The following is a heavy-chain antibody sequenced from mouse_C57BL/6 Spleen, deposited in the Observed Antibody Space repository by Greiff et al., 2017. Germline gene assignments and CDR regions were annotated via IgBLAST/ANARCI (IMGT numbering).Heavy chain of an antibody. V-gene: IGHV1-69*01. Sequence: QVQLQQPGAELVMPGASVKLSCKASGYTFTSYWMHWVKQRPGQGLEWIGEIDPSDSYTNYNQKFKGKSTLTVDKSSSTAYLQLSSLTSEDSAVYYCARGGTGTANFDYWGQGTTLTVSS. J-gene: IGHJ2*01. CDR1: GYTFTSYW. CDR3: ARGGTGTANFDY. CDR2: IDPSDSYT. D-gene: IGHD3-3*01.